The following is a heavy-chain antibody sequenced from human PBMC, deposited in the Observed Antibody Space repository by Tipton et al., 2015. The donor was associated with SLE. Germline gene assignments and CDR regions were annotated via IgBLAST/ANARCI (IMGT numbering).Heavy chain of an antibody. Sequence: QLVQSGAEVKKPGASVKVSCKASGYTFTDSYVQWARQAPGQGLEWMGWINPKSGATNYAQRFQGRVTMTRDTSSTTASLELSRLRSDDTAVYYCARDAGYGWPVWGKGTTVTVSS. D-gene: IGHD5-12*01. CDR1: GYTFTDSY. CDR2: INPKSGAT. V-gene: IGHV1-2*02. J-gene: IGHJ6*04. CDR3: ARDAGYGWPV.